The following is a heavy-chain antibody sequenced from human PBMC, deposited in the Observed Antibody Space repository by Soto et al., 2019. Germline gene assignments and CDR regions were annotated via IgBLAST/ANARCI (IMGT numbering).Heavy chain of an antibody. V-gene: IGHV1-18*01. J-gene: IGHJ5*02. CDR1: GYTFTTYG. CDR3: ARDLIAVRPGWFDP. Sequence: EASVKVSCKASGYTFTTYGLSWVRQAPGQGLEWMGWISVYNGNTNYAQKFQGRVTMTTDTSTNTAYMELRSLTSADTAVYYCARDLIAVRPGWFDPWGQGTPVTVSS. D-gene: IGHD6-6*01. CDR2: ISVYNGNT.